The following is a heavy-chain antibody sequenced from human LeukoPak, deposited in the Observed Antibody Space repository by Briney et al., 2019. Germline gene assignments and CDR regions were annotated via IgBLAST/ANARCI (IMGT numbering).Heavy chain of an antibody. CDR3: ARDLTGSVHDY. D-gene: IGHD3-10*01. Sequence: GGSLRLSCAASGFTFSSYWMHWVRQAPGGGLVWVSRINTDGSSTIYADSVKGRFTISRDNAKNTLYLQMNSLRAEDTAVYYCARDLTGSVHDYWGQGTLVTVSS. CDR1: GFTFSSYW. CDR2: INTDGSST. V-gene: IGHV3-74*01. J-gene: IGHJ4*02.